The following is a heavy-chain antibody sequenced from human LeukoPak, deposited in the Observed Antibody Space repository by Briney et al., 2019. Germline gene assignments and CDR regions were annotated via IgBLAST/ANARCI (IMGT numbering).Heavy chain of an antibody. D-gene: IGHD2-15*01. V-gene: IGHV3-23*01. CDR1: GFTFSSYA. CDR2: ITGSGGYT. Sequence: PGGSLRLSCAASGFTFSSYAMVWARQTPGGGLEWISAITGSGGYTYYTDSVKGRFTISRDNSKSTLHLQMNSLSVDDTAVYFCAKAPLGSCSGPSCYPPDYWGQGTLVTVSS. J-gene: IGHJ4*02. CDR3: AKAPLGSCSGPSCYPPDY.